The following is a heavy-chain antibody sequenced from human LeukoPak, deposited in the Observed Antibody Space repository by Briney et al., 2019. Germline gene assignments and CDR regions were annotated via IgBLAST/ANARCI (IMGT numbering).Heavy chain of an antibody. CDR2: IIPIFGTA. CDR1: GYTFTGYY. CDR3: ARPLNGGNFNAFDI. V-gene: IGHV1-69*05. D-gene: IGHD4-23*01. Sequence: ASVKVSCKASGYTFTGYYMHWVRQAPGQGLEWMGRIIPIFGTANYAQKFQGRVTITTDESTSTAYMELSSLRSEDTAVYYCARPLNGGNFNAFDIWGQGTMVTVPS. J-gene: IGHJ3*02.